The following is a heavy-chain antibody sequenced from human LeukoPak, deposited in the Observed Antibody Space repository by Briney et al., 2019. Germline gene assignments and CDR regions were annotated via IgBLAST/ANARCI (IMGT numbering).Heavy chain of an antibody. V-gene: IGHV3-21*01. Sequence: GGSLRLSCAASGFTFSSYSMNWVRQAPGKGLEWVSSISSSSSYIYYADSVKGRFTISRDNARNSLYLQMNSLRAEDTAVYYCAREDRALNDAFDIWGQGTMVTVSS. J-gene: IGHJ3*02. CDR2: ISSSSSYI. CDR3: AREDRALNDAFDI. CDR1: GFTFSSYS.